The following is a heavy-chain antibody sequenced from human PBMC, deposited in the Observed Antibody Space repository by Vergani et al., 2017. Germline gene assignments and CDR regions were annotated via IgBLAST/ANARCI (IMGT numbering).Heavy chain of an antibody. J-gene: IGHJ6*02. CDR2: IKSKTDGGTT. CDR1: GFTFSNAW. CDR3: TTSGDTTPYYYYYGMDV. V-gene: IGHV3-15*01. D-gene: IGHD1-26*01. Sequence: EVQLVESGRGLVKPGGSLRLSCAASGFTFSNAWMSWVRQAPGKGLEWVGRIKSKTDGGTTDYAAPVKGRFTISRDDSKNTLYLQMNSLKTEDTAVYYCTTSGDTTPYYYYYGMDVWGQGTTVTVSS.